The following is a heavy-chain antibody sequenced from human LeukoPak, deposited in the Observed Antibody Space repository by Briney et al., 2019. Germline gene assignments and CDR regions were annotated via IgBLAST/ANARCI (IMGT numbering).Heavy chain of an antibody. CDR1: GGSISSSSYY. J-gene: IGHJ6*02. V-gene: IGHV3-23*01. CDR3: ARDGDRLWFGELSHYGMDV. D-gene: IGHD3-10*01. CDR2: ISGSGGST. Sequence: ETLSLTCTVSGGSISSSSYYWGWIRQPPGKGLEWVSAISGSGGSTYYADSVKGRFTISRDNSKNTLYLQMNSLRAEDTAVYYCARDGDRLWFGELSHYGMDVWGQGTTVTVSS.